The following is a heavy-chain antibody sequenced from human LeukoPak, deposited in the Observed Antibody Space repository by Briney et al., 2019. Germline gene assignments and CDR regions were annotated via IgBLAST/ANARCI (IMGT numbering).Heavy chain of an antibody. D-gene: IGHD5-18*01. J-gene: IGHJ3*02. CDR3: ATRVQGYSYGYAFDI. CDR1: GYTLTELS. V-gene: IGHV1-24*01. CDR2: FDPEDGET. Sequence: ASVKVSCKVSGYTLTELSMHWVRQAPGKGLEWMGGFDPEDGETIYAQKFQGRVTVTEDTSTDTAYMELSSLRSEDTAVYYCATRVQGYSYGYAFDIWGQGTMVTVSS.